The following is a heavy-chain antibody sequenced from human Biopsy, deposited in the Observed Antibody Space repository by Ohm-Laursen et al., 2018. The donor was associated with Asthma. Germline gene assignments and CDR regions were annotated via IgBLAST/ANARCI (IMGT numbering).Heavy chain of an antibody. CDR1: GYTFISYA. V-gene: IGHV1-3*01. CDR2: INAGNGNT. D-gene: IGHD1-26*01. J-gene: IGHJ4*03. Sequence: ASVKVSCKASGYTFISYAIHWVRQAPGQRLEWMGWINAGNGNTKYSQKFQGRVTMTTDTSTSTAYMELRSLRSDDTAVYYCARDGPVGAPSDYWGQGTTVTVSS. CDR3: ARDGPVGAPSDY.